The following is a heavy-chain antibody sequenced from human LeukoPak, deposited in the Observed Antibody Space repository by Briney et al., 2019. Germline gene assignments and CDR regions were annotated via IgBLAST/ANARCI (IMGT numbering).Heavy chain of an antibody. D-gene: IGHD3-22*01. CDR1: GRSVRDYY. V-gene: IGHV4-4*07. Sequence: SETLSLTFTISGRSVRDYYWTWLRQPAGKGMEWIGRKSTSGSTNYNPSLESRVTLSIDTTKKQFSLRLTSVTAADTAVYYCALYSGFHLGYFDSWGQGTLVTVSS. CDR3: ALYSGFHLGYFDS. J-gene: IGHJ4*02. CDR2: KSTSGST.